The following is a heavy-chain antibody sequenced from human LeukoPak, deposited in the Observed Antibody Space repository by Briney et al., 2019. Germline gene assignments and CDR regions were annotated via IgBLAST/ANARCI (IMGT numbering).Heavy chain of an antibody. CDR2: ISSNGGST. Sequence: PGGSLRLSCAASGFTFSSYAMHWVRQAPGKGLEYVSAISSNGGSTYYANSVKGRFTISRDNSKNTLYLQMGSLGAEDMAVYYCARAKGSIAARLGWFDPWGQGTLVTVSS. D-gene: IGHD6-6*01. V-gene: IGHV3-64*01. CDR3: ARAKGSIAARLGWFDP. J-gene: IGHJ5*02. CDR1: GFTFSSYA.